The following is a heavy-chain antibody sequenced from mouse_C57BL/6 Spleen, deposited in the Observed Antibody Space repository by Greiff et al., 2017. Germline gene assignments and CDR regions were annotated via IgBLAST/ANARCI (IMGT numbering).Heavy chain of an antibody. CDR2: ISSGSSTI. Sequence: EVQRVESGGGLVKPGGSLKLSCAASGFTFSDYGMHWVRQAPEKGLEWVAYISSGSSTISSADPVKGRFTISRDNAKNTLFLQMTCVRSEDTVMYYCARGGRGYAMDYWGQGTSVTVSS. D-gene: IGHD3-3*01. CDR1: GFTFSDYG. V-gene: IGHV5-17*01. J-gene: IGHJ4*01. CDR3: ARGGRGYAMDY.